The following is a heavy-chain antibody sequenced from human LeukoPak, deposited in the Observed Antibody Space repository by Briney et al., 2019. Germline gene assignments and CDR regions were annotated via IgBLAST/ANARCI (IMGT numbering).Heavy chain of an antibody. CDR1: GYTFTGYY. D-gene: IGHD2/OR15-2a*01. CDR2: ISAYNGNT. CDR3: ARGKVIYYYYYMDV. Sequence: ASVKVSCKASGYTFTGYYMHWVRQAPGQGLEWMGWISAYNGNTNYAQKLQGRVTMTTDTSTSTAYMELRSLRSDDTAVYYCARGKVIYYYYYMDVWGQGTMVTVSS. J-gene: IGHJ6*03. V-gene: IGHV1-18*04.